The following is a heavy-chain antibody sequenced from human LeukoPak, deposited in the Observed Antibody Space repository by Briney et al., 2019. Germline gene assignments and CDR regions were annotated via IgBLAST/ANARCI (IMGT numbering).Heavy chain of an antibody. CDR3: AKGIRSGWYYFDY. CDR2: FIGSGGNT. CDR1: GFSFSSFA. Sequence: GGSLRLSCAASGFSFSSFAMSWVRQAPGKGLEWVSAFIGSGGNTYYADSVRGRFTFSRDDSKNTLYLQMNSLRAEDTAVYYCAKGIRSGWYYFDYWGQGTLVAVSS. J-gene: IGHJ4*02. V-gene: IGHV3-23*01. D-gene: IGHD6-13*01.